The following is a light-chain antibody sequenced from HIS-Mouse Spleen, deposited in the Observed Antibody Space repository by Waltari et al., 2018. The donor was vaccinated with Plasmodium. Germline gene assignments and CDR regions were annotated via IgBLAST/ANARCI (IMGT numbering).Light chain of an antibody. Sequence: DIQMTQSPSTLSASVGDRVTIPCRASQSISSRLAWYQQKPGKAPKLLIYKASSLESGVPSRFSGSGSGTEFTLTISSLQPDDLATYYCQQYNSYSWTFGQGTKVEIK. CDR3: QQYNSYSWT. V-gene: IGKV1-5*03. CDR2: KAS. CDR1: QSISSR. J-gene: IGKJ1*01.